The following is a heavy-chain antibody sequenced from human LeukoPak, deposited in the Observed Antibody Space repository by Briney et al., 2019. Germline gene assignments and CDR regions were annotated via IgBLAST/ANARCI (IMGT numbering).Heavy chain of an antibody. CDR3: AKDDVKYSSGPQAGY. V-gene: IGHV3-23*01. D-gene: IGHD6-19*01. J-gene: IGHJ4*02. CDR1: GFTFSTYG. CDR2: TSSSDPGT. Sequence: GGSLRLSCVASGFTFSTYGMSWVRQAPGKGLEWVSATSSSDPGTYHADSVRGRFTISRDNSKNTLYLQMNSLRAEDTAVYYCAKDDVKYSSGPQAGYWGQGTLVTVSS.